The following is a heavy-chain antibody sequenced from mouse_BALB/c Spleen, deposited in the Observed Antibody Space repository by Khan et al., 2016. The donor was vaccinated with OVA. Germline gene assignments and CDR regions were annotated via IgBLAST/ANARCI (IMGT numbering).Heavy chain of an antibody. CDR3: ARLAYYYNSEGFAY. D-gene: IGHD1-1*02. Sequence: EVQLVGVWGRLSEAWRVPEIVLCSLWIHFQYLWHVLGSTDSRQEAGGVATISSGGSYTYYRDSVKGRFTISRDNAKNTLYLQMSSLKSEDTAMYYCARLAYYYNSEGFAYWGQGTLVTVSA. CDR2: ISSGGSYT. J-gene: IGHJ3*01. V-gene: IGHV5-6*01. CDR1: IHFQYLW.